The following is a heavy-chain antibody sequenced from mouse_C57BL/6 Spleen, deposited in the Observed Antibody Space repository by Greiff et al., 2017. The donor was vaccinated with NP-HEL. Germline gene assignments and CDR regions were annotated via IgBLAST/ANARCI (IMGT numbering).Heavy chain of an antibody. D-gene: IGHD6-1*01. CDR1: GYTFTSYW. CDR3: ARNDLYYYAMDY. V-gene: IGHV1-64*01. Sequence: QVQLQQSGAELAKPGASVKLSCKASGYTFTSYWMHWVKQRPGQGLEWIGMIHPNSGSTNYNEKFKSKATLTVDKSSSTAYMQLSSLTSEDSAVYYCARNDLYYYAMDYWGQGTSVTVSS. CDR2: IHPNSGST. J-gene: IGHJ4*01.